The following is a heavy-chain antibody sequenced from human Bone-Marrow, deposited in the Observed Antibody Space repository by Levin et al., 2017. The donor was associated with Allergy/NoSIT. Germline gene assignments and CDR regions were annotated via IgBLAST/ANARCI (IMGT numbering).Heavy chain of an antibody. Sequence: ASVKVSCKASGYTFTTYGINWVRQAPGQGLEGMGWISVSNGNTNYAQKFRGRVTMTTDTSTNTAYMALRGLRSDDTALYYCARNSDWPGIPLAGTSDYWGQGTLVTVSS. J-gene: IGHJ4*02. CDR1: GYTFTTYG. CDR2: ISVSNGNT. V-gene: IGHV1-18*01. CDR3: ARNSDWPGIPLAGTSDY. D-gene: IGHD6-19*01.